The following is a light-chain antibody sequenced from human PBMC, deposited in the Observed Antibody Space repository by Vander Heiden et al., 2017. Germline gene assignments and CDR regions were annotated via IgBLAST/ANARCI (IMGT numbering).Light chain of an antibody. Sequence: EVVLTQSRATLSFSPGERATLSCRASQSVSSYLAWYQQKPGQAPRLLIYDASNRATGIPARFSGSGSGTDFTLTISSLEPEDFAVYYCQQRSNWPPVTFGPGTKVDIK. CDR3: QQRSNWPPVT. J-gene: IGKJ3*01. V-gene: IGKV3-11*01. CDR2: DAS. CDR1: QSVSSY.